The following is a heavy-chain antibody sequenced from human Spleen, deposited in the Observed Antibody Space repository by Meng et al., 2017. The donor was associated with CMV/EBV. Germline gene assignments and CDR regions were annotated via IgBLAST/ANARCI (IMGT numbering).Heavy chain of an antibody. CDR2: ISAYNGNT. V-gene: IGHV1-18*01. CDR3: ARDVGGYCSSTSCYIGWFDP. CDR1: GYTFTSYG. J-gene: IGHJ5*02. D-gene: IGHD2-2*02. Sequence: QVQLVQSGAEGKKPGASVKVSCKASGYTFTSYGISWVRQAPGQGLEWMGWISAYNGNTNYAQKLQGRVTMTTDTSTSTAYMELRSLRSDDTAVYYCARDVGGYCSSTSCYIGWFDPWGQGTLVTVSS.